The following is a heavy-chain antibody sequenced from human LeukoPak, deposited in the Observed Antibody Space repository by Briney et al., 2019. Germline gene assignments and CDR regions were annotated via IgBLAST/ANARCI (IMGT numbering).Heavy chain of an antibody. J-gene: IGHJ4*02. Sequence: SETLSLTCAVYGGSFSGYYWSWIRQPPGKGLEWIGYIYYSGSTNYNPSLKSRVTISVDTSKNQFSLKLSSVTAADTAVYYCARDLDYGFWSGYHPTLGYWGQGTLVTVSS. CDR1: GGSFSGYY. CDR3: ARDLDYGFWSGYHPTLGY. D-gene: IGHD3-3*01. V-gene: IGHV4-59*01. CDR2: IYYSGST.